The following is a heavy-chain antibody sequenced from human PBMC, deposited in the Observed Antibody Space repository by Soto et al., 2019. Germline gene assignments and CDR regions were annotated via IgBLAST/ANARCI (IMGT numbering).Heavy chain of an antibody. D-gene: IGHD3-3*01. CDR1: GGSISSYY. V-gene: IGHV4-59*08. Sequence: SETLSLTCTVSGGSISSYYWSWIRQPPGKGLEWIGYIYYSGSTNYNPSLKSRFTISVDTSKHQFSLKLSSVTAADTAVYYCARRHYDFWSGGNWFDPWGKGTLVTVSS. CDR3: ARRHYDFWSGGNWFDP. J-gene: IGHJ5*02. CDR2: IYYSGST.